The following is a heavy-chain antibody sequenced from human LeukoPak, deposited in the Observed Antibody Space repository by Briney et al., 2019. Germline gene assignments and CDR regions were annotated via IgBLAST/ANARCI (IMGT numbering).Heavy chain of an antibody. CDR3: AIRRKTWELLNFDY. D-gene: IGHD1-26*01. V-gene: IGHV1-2*02. CDR2: INPNSGGT. Sequence: GASVKVSCKASGYTFTGYYMHWVRQAPGQGLEWMGWINPNSGGTNYAQKFQGRVTITADKSTSTAYMELSSLRSEDTAVYYCAIRRKTWELLNFDYWGQGTLVTVSS. J-gene: IGHJ4*02. CDR1: GYTFTGYY.